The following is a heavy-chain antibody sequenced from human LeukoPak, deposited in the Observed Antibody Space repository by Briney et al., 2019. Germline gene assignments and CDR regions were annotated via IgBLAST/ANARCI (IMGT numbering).Heavy chain of an antibody. V-gene: IGHV1-8*01. D-gene: IGHD4-17*01. CDR2: MNPNSGNT. J-gene: IGHJ5*02. Sequence: ASVKVSCKAPGHPFTSYDINWVRQATGQGLEWMGYMNPNSGNTGYRQKFQGRLTMTRNTSINTAYMELSSLRSDDTAVCYCAKAGELTTMNADWVDPWGQGTLVTVSS. CDR3: AKAGELTTMNADWVDP. CDR1: GHPFTSYD.